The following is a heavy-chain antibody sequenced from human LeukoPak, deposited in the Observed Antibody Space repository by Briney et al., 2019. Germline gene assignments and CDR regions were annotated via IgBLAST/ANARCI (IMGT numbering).Heavy chain of an antibody. D-gene: IGHD3-10*01. J-gene: IGHJ1*01. V-gene: IGHV4-34*01. CDR2: INHSGST. Sequence: SETLSLTCAVYGGSFSGYYWSWIRQPPGKGLEWIGEINHSGSTNYNPSLKSRVTISVDTSKNQSSLKLSSVTAADTAVYYCARTITMVRGVIYRHWGQGTLVTVSS. CDR3: ARTITMVRGVIYRH. CDR1: GGSFSGYY.